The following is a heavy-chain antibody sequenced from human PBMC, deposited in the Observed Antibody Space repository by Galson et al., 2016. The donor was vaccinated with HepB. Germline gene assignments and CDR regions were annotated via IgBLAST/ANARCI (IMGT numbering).Heavy chain of an antibody. CDR1: GESFSGSF. Sequence: SETLSLTCGVYGESFSGSFWTWIRQSPGKGLEWIGEIDHSGNSIYNPSLKSRVTISLDTSKNHFSLRLNSVTAADTAVYYCARHLRLQYYYYFGLDIWGQGTTVTGSS. CDR2: IDHSGNS. J-gene: IGHJ6*02. V-gene: IGHV4-34*01. CDR3: ARHLRLQYYYYFGLDI. D-gene: IGHD5/OR15-5a*01.